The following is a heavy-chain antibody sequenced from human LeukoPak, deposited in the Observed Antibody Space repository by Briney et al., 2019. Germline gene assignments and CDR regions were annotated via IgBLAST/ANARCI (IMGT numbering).Heavy chain of an antibody. CDR3: ARDVQYYYDSSGYYYFDY. CDR2: IKPNSGGT. Sequence: VASVKVSCKSSGYTFTGYYMHWVRQAPGQGLEWMGWIKPNSGGTNYAQKFQGRVTMTRDTSISTAYMELSRLRSDDTAVYYCARDVQYYYDSSGYYYFDYWGQGTLVTVSS. V-gene: IGHV1-2*02. CDR1: GYTFTGYY. D-gene: IGHD3-22*01. J-gene: IGHJ4*02.